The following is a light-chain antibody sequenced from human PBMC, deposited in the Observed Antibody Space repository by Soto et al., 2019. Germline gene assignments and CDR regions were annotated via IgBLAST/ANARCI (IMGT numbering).Light chain of an antibody. Sequence: QSVLTQPPSASGTPGQRVTISCSGGSSNIGSNTVNWYQQLPGTAPKLLIYSNSQRPSGVSDRFSGSKSGNTASLTISGLQAEDEADYYCSSFTSRFTFVFGTGTKVTVL. CDR2: SNS. CDR1: SSNIGSNT. CDR3: SSFTSRFTFV. J-gene: IGLJ1*01. V-gene: IGLV1-44*01.